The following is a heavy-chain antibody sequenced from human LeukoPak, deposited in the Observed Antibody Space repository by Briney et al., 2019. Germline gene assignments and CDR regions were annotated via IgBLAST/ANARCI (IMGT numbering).Heavy chain of an antibody. J-gene: IGHJ4*02. CDR1: GFTVSSNY. CDR3: ARGHRYYYDSSGYYYGFDY. Sequence: GGSLRLSCAASGFTVSSNYVSWVRQAPGKGLEWVSVIYSGGSTYYADSVKGRFTISRDNSKNTLYLQMNSLRAEDTAVYYCARGHRYYYDSSGYYYGFDYWGQGTLVTVSS. D-gene: IGHD3-22*01. CDR2: IYSGGST. V-gene: IGHV3-53*01.